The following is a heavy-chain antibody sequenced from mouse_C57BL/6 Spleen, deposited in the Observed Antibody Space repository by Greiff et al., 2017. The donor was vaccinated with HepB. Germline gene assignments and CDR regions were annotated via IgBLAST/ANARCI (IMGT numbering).Heavy chain of an antibody. CDR3: AREGYYGSGDFDV. CDR2: IYPSDSET. CDR1: GYTFTSYW. Sequence: QVQLQQSGAELVRPGSSVKLSCKASGYTFTSYWMDWVKQRPGQGLEWIGNIYPSDSETHYNQKFKDKATLTVDKSSSTAYMQLSSLTSEDSAVYYCAREGYYGSGDFDVWGTGTTVTVSS. V-gene: IGHV1-61*01. D-gene: IGHD1-1*01. J-gene: IGHJ1*03.